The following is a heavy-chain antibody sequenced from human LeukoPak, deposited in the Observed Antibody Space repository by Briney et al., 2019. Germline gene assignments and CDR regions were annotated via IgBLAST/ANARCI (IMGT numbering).Heavy chain of an antibody. D-gene: IGHD5-18*01. CDR2: IKHDEIEK. V-gene: IGHV3-7*03. J-gene: IGHJ4*02. Sequence: SGGSLRLSCAASGFTFSSYWMSWVRQAPGKGLEWVANIKHDEIEKYHVDSVKGRFTISRDNAKNSLYLQMNSLRAEDTAVYYCARDTGALVTHFDYWGQGTLVTVSS. CDR3: ARDTGALVTHFDY. CDR1: GFTFSSYW.